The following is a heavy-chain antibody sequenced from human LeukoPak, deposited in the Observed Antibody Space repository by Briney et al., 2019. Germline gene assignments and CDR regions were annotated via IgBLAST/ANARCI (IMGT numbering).Heavy chain of an antibody. CDR1: GFTFSSYG. V-gene: IGHV3-30*18. Sequence: PGGSLRLSCAASGFTFSSYGMHWVRQAPGKGQEWVAVISYDGSNKYYADSVKGRFTISRDNSKNTLCLQMNSLRAEDRAVYYCAKGLWYYYDSSGYVDYWGQGTLVTVSS. J-gene: IGHJ4*02. D-gene: IGHD3-22*01. CDR2: ISYDGSNK. CDR3: AKGLWYYYDSSGYVDY.